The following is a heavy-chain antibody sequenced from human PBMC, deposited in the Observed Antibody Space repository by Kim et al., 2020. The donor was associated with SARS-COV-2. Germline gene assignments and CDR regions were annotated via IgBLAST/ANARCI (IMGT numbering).Heavy chain of an antibody. CDR3: ARGGFGSSSRKDGDFDS. CDR2: TNYRSKWYN. D-gene: IGHD6-6*01. V-gene: IGHV6-1*01. J-gene: IGHJ4*02. Sequence: SQTLSLTCAIPGDSVSSNSATWNWIRQSPSRGLEWLGRTNYRSKWYNDYAVSVKSRITVNPDTSKNQFSLHLNSVTPEDTGVYYCARGGFGSSSRKDGDFDSWGQGTLVTVSS. CDR1: GDSVSSNSAT.